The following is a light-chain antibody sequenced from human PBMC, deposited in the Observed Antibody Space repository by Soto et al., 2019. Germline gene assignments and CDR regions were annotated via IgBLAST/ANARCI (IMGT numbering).Light chain of an antibody. Sequence: DIQMTQSPSTLSASVGDTFTVACRASQVVSNWLAWYQQKPGKSPNLLIYHDSTLESGVPSRFSGTGSGTEFTLTITSLQPDDFATYYCLQHTYYPSVGPGTQVEIK. CDR3: LQHTYYPS. CDR1: QVVSNW. J-gene: IGKJ1*01. V-gene: IGKV1-5*01. CDR2: HDS.